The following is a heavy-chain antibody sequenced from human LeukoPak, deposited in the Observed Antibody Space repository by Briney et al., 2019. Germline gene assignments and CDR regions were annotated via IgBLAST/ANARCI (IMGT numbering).Heavy chain of an antibody. CDR2: IYHSGST. V-gene: IGHV4-30-2*01. J-gene: IGHJ4*02. CDR3: ARVAVAGTGSYFDY. D-gene: IGHD6-19*01. Sequence: SETLSLTCAVSGGSISSGGYSWSWIRQPPGKGLEWIGYIYHSGSTYYNPSLKSRVTISVDRSKNQFSLKLSSVTAADTAVYYCARVAVAGTGSYFDYWGQGTLVTVSS. CDR1: GGSISSGGYS.